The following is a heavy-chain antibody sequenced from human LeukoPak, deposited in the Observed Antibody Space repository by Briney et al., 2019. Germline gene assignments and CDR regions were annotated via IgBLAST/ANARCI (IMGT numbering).Heavy chain of an antibody. Sequence: ASVKVSCKASGGTFSSYAISWVRQAPGQGLEWMGRIIPIFGIANYAQKFQGRVTITADKSTSTAYMELSSLRSEDTAVYYCATNYYDSSGHYGYFDYWGQGTLVTVSS. CDR1: GGTFSSYA. J-gene: IGHJ4*02. D-gene: IGHD3-22*01. CDR2: IIPIFGIA. CDR3: ATNYYDSSGHYGYFDY. V-gene: IGHV1-69*04.